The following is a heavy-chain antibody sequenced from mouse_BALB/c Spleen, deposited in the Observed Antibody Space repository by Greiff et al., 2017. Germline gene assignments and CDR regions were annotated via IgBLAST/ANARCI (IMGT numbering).Heavy chain of an antibody. CDR3: ASPGGDYGSSYWYFDV. V-gene: IGHV14-3*02. D-gene: IGHD1-1*01. Sequence: EVQLQQSGAELVKPGASVKLSCTASGFNIKDTYMHWVKQRPEQGLEWIGRIDPANGNTKYDPKFQGKATITADTSSNTAYLQLSSLTSEDTAVYYCASPGGDYGSSYWYFDVWGAGTTVTVSS. J-gene: IGHJ1*01. CDR2: IDPANGNT. CDR1: GFNIKDTY.